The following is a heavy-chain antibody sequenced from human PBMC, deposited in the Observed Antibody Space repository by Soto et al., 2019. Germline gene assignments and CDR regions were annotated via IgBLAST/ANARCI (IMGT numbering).Heavy chain of an antibody. CDR2: VIASGGT. J-gene: IGHJ5*02. D-gene: IGHD2-2*01. V-gene: IGHV4-34*01. Sequence: SETLSLTFTVYCGYFSGDYWHWIREPPWKGLELIWEVIASGGTNYKPSLKSRVTISIDKSKNQFSLKLSSVTAADTAVYYCARGRKYQLVNTKFNWFDPWGQGTLVTVSS. CDR3: ARGRKYQLVNTKFNWFDP. CDR1: CGYFSGDY.